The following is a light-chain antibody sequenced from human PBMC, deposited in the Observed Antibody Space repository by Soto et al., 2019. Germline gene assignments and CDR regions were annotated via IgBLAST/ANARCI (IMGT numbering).Light chain of an antibody. CDR2: DAS. V-gene: IGKV3-11*01. Sequence: EIVLTQSPATLSLSPGERATLSCRASQSVSSYLAWYQQKPGQAPRLLIYDASNRATGIPARFSGSGSGTAYSLTTSSLEPEDFAVDYCQQRSSWPPAFGQGTKLEIK. CDR1: QSVSSY. CDR3: QQRSSWPPA. J-gene: IGKJ2*01.